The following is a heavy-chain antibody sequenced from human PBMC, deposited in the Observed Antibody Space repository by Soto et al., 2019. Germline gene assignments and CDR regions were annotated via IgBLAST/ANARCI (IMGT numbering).Heavy chain of an antibody. CDR2: IWYDGSNK. CDR3: ARDQYYYGSGSYYPYYYYGMDV. Sequence: GGSLRLSCAASGFTFSSYGMHWVRQAPGKGLEWVAVIWYDGSNKYYADSVKGRFTISRDNSKNTLYLQMNSLRAEDTAVYYCARDQYYYGSGSYYPYYYYGMDVWGQGTTVTVSS. J-gene: IGHJ6*02. D-gene: IGHD3-10*01. CDR1: GFTFSSYG. V-gene: IGHV3-33*01.